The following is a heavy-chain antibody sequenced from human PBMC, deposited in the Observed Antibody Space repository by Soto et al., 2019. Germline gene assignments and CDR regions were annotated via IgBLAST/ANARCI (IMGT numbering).Heavy chain of an antibody. CDR3: AREDLGYCSSTSCYDYPYLDY. Sequence: ASVKVSCKASGYTFTSYAMHWVRQAPGQRLEWMGWINAGNGNTKYSQKFQGRVTITRDTSASTAYMELSSLRSEDTAVYYCAREDLGYCSSTSCYDYPYLDYWGQGTLVTVSS. CDR2: INAGNGNT. D-gene: IGHD2-2*01. J-gene: IGHJ4*02. CDR1: GYTFTSYA. V-gene: IGHV1-3*01.